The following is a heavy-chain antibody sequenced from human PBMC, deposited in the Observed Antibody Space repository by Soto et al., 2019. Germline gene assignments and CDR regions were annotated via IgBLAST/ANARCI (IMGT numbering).Heavy chain of an antibody. CDR3: ARYLGVAEGGRFDY. V-gene: IGHV4-59*12. J-gene: IGHJ4*02. CDR2: IYYSGST. D-gene: IGHD2-15*01. CDR1: GDSINSYD. Sequence: SGTPALTCTVYGDSINSYDWSWIRQPPGKGLEWIGYIYYSGSTNYNPSLKSRVTISVDTSKNQFSLKLSSVTAADTAVYYCARYLGVAEGGRFDYWGQGTLVSVSS.